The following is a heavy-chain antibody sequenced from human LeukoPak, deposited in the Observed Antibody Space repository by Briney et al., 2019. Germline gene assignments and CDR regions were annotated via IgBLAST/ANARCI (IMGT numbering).Heavy chain of an antibody. CDR2: ISSRSAHT. J-gene: IGHJ6*02. D-gene: IGHD2-2*01. CDR3: ARDRVSSRYYHGMDV. CDR1: DSTFSSVS. V-gene: IGHV3-21*06. Sequence: AGGSLRLSCAASDSTFSSVSMRWVRQAPGKGLFWVAAISSRSAHTYYADSVKGRFTISRDNAKNSLYLEMNNLRAEDTAVYYCARDRVSSRYYHGMDVWGPGTTVIVSS.